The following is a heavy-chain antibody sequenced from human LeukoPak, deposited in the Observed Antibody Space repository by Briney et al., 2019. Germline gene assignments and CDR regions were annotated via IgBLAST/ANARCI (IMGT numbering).Heavy chain of an antibody. V-gene: IGHV5-51*01. J-gene: IGHJ4*02. CDR1: GYSFTTYW. CDR3: ARRRDLYSGSYYPFDY. CDR2: IYPGDSDA. Sequence: GESLKISCKGSGYSFTTYWIAWVRQMPGKGLKWMGIIYPGDSDARYSPSFQGQVTISADKSISTAYLQWSSLKASDTAMYYCARRRDLYSGSYYPFDYWGQGTLVTVSS. D-gene: IGHD1-26*01.